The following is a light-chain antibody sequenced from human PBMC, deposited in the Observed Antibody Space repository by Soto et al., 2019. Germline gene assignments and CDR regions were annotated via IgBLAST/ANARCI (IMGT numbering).Light chain of an antibody. Sequence: EIVMTQSPATLSVSPGERATLSCRASQSVSSSYLAWYQQKPGQAPRLLIYGASSRATGIPDRFSGSGSGTDFTLTISRLEPEDFAVYYCQQYGSSHFTFGQGTRLEIK. CDR1: QSVSSSY. CDR2: GAS. J-gene: IGKJ5*01. V-gene: IGKV3-20*01. CDR3: QQYGSSHFT.